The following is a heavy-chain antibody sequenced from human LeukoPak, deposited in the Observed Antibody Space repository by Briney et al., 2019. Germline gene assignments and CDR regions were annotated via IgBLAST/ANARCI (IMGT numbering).Heavy chain of an antibody. CDR1: GFTFSSYS. CDR3: ARVPVPAPGGSHYYYMDV. D-gene: IGHD2-2*01. CDR2: ISSSSSYI. V-gene: IGHV3-21*01. J-gene: IGHJ6*03. Sequence: GGSLRLSCAASGFTFSSYSMNWVRQAPGKGLEWVSSISSSSSYIYYADSVKGRFTVSRDNAKNSLYLQMNSLRAEDTAVYYCARVPVPAPGGSHYYYMDVWGKGTTVTVSS.